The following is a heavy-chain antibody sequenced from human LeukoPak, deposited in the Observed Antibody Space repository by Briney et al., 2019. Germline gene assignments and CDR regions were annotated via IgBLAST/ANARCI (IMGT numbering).Heavy chain of an antibody. CDR3: ARNQQDIVVVPAAPVGAFDI. V-gene: IGHV1-2*02. D-gene: IGHD2-2*01. J-gene: IGHJ3*02. CDR2: INPNSGGT. CDR1: GYTFTRYY. Sequence: ASVKVSCKASGYTFTRYYMHWVRQAPGQGLEWMGWINPNSGGTNYAQKFQGRVTMTRDTSISTAYMELSRLRSDDTAVYYCARNQQDIVVVPAAPVGAFDIWGQGTMVTVSS.